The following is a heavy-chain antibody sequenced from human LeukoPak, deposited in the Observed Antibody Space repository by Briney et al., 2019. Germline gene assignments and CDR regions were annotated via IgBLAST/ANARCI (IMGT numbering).Heavy chain of an antibody. D-gene: IGHD6-19*01. CDR1: GFTFSSYA. V-gene: IGHV3-30-3*01. Sequence: PGGSLRLSCAASGFTFSSYAMHWVRQAPGKGLEWVAVISYDGSNKYYADSVEGRFTISRDNSKNTLYLQMNSLRAEDTAVYYCARDSVAVAGTYDYWGQGTLVTVSS. CDR3: ARDSVAVAGTYDY. CDR2: ISYDGSNK. J-gene: IGHJ4*02.